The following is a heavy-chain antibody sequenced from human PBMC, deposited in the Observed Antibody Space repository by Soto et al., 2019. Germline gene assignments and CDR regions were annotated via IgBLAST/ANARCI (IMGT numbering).Heavy chain of an antibody. J-gene: IGHJ3*02. D-gene: IGHD4-17*01. V-gene: IGHV4-4*02. Sequence: SETLSLTCAVSSGSISSSNWWSWVRQPPGKGLEWIGEIYHSGSTNYNPSLKSRVTISVDKSKNQFSLKLSSVTAADTAVYYCARPHDYGDYGYAFDIWGQGTMVTVSS. CDR2: IYHSGST. CDR1: SGSISSSNW. CDR3: ARPHDYGDYGYAFDI.